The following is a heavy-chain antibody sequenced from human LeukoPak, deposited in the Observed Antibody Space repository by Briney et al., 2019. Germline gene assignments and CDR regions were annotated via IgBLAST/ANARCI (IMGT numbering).Heavy chain of an antibody. V-gene: IGHV4-4*09. CDR3: ARLQNYYYYMDV. J-gene: IGHJ6*03. CDR1: GGSISSYY. CDR2: IYTSGST. Sequence: SETLSLTCTVSGGSISSYYWSWIRQPPGKGLEGIGYIYTSGSTNYNPSLKSRVTISVDTSKNQFSLKLSSVTAADTAVYYCARLQNYYYYMDVWGKGTTVTVSS.